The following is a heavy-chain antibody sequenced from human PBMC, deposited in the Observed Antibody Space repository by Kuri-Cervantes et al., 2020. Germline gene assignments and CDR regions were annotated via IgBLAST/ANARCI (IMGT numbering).Heavy chain of an antibody. D-gene: IGHD3-22*01. V-gene: IGHV3-7*01. CDR3: ARETKNYYDSSGHYFH. CDR2: IKQDGSEK. CDR1: GFTFSSYW. Sequence: GESLKISCAASGFTFSSYWMSWVRQAPGKGLEWVANIKQDGSEKYYVDSVKGRFTISRDNAKNSLYLQMNSLRAEDTAVYYCARETKNYYDSSGHYFHWGQGTLVTVSS. J-gene: IGHJ4*02.